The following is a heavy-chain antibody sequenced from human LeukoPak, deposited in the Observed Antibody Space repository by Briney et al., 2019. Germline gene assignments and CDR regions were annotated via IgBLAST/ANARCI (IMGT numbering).Heavy chain of an antibody. Sequence: ASVKVSCKASGYTFTGYYMHWVRPAPGQGLEWMGWINPNSGGTNYAQKFQGRVTMTRDTSISTAYMELSRLRSDDTAVYYCARAVVYYYYGMDVWGQGTTVTVSS. D-gene: IGHD3-16*02. V-gene: IGHV1-2*02. J-gene: IGHJ6*02. CDR1: GYTFTGYY. CDR2: INPNSGGT. CDR3: ARAVVYYYYGMDV.